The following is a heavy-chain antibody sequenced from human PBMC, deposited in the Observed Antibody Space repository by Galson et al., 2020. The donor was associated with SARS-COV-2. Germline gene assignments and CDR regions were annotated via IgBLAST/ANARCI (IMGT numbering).Heavy chain of an antibody. D-gene: IGHD2-15*01. CDR1: GYSFTSYW. CDR2: IYPGDSDT. V-gene: IGHV5-51*01. J-gene: IGHJ4*02. Sequence: GESLKISCKGSGYSFTSYWIGWVRQMPGKGLEWMGIIYPGDSDTRYSPSFQGQVTISADKSISTAYLQWSSLKASDTAMYYCARRPPGVVVAATPGDYWGQGTLVTVSS. CDR3: ARRPPGVVVAATPGDY.